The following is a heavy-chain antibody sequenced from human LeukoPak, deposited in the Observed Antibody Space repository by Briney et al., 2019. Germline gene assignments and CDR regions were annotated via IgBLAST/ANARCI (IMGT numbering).Heavy chain of an antibody. D-gene: IGHD4-23*01. CDR3: AGGTVVTPFFDY. V-gene: IGHV3-21*01. J-gene: IGHJ4*02. CDR1: GFTFSSYS. CDR2: ISSSSSYI. Sequence: GGSLRLSCAASGFTFSSYSMNWVRQAPGKGLEWVSSISSSSSYIYYADSVKGRFTISRDNAKNSLYLQMNSLRAEDTAVYYCAGGTVVTPFFDYWGQGTLVTVSS.